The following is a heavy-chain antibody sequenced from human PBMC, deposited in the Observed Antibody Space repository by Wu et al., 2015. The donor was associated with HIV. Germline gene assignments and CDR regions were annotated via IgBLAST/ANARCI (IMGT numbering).Heavy chain of an antibody. D-gene: IGHD6-19*01. CDR2: ISAYNGNT. CDR1: FTTYG. V-gene: IGHV1-18*04. Sequence: FTTYGITWVRQAPGQGLEWMGWISAYNGNTKYAQKLQGRVTVTRDTSTSTAYMELRSLRSDDTAVYFCARGGWEIDYWGQGTLVTVSS. J-gene: IGHJ4*02. CDR3: ARGGWEIDY.